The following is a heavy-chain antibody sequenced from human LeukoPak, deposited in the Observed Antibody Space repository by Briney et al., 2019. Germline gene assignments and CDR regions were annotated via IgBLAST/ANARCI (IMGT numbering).Heavy chain of an antibody. V-gene: IGHV4-30-4*01. CDR1: GGSISTGDYY. CDR2: IYYSGST. J-gene: IGHJ4*01. D-gene: IGHD2-21*02. Sequence: PSETLSLTCTVSGGSISTGDYYWSWIRQPPGKGLEWIGYIYYSGSTYYNPSLKSRVTISVDTSKNQFSLKLSSVTAADTAVYYCARGKLVVTATTAGPHFDYWGHGTLVTVSS. CDR3: ARGKLVVTATTAGPHFDY.